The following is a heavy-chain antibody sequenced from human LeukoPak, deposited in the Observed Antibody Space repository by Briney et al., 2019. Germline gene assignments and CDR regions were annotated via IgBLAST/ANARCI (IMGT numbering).Heavy chain of an antibody. D-gene: IGHD3-16*02. CDR3: VRDYLWGNYRSFDF. CDR1: GFTFSSHT. CDR2: IKDDGSET. V-gene: IGHV3-7*01. Sequence: GGSLRLSCAASGFTFSSHTINRVRQAPGKGLEWVANIKDDGSETRYVDSVKGRFTMSRDNAKNSLYLQMNSLRVEDTAVYYCVRDYLWGNYRSFDFWGQGTLVTVSS. J-gene: IGHJ4*02.